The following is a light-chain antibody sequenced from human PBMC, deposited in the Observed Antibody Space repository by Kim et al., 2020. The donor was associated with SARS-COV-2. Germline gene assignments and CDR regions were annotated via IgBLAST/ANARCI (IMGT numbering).Light chain of an antibody. V-gene: IGKV1-27*01. CDR3: PKYNSAPWT. J-gene: IGKJ1*01. Sequence: ASVGDRCTITCRASQDIANSLAWYQQKPGKVHQVLINAASTVQSGVPSRFSGSGSGTEFTLTIGILQTEDVATYYCPKYNSAPWTFGPGTKLEI. CDR2: AAS. CDR1: QDIANS.